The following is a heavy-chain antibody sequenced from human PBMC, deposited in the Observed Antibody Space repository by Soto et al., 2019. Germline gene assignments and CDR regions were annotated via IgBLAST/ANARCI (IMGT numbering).Heavy chain of an antibody. Sequence: SETLSLTCAVYGGSFSGYYWSWIRQPPGKGLEWIGEINHSGSTNYNPSLKSRVTISVDTSKNQFSLKLSSVTAADTAVYYCARVTRDYYDNSGYYRRYYYYGMDVWGQGTTVTVSS. CDR2: INHSGST. V-gene: IGHV4-34*01. CDR3: ARVTRDYYDNSGYYRRYYYYGMDV. CDR1: GGSFSGYY. J-gene: IGHJ6*02. D-gene: IGHD3-22*01.